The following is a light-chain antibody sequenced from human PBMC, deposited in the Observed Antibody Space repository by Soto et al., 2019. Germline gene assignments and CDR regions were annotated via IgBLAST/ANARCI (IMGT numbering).Light chain of an antibody. CDR2: EVN. CDR1: SSDVGNYNY. CDR3: TSYAGFSNPV. J-gene: IGLJ2*01. Sequence: QSALTQPPSASGSPGQSVTISCTGTSSDVGNYNYVSWYQQHPDKAPKLMIYEVNKRPSGVPDRFSGSKSGNTASLTVSGLQAEDEADYYCTSYAGFSNPVFGEGTEVTVL. V-gene: IGLV2-8*01.